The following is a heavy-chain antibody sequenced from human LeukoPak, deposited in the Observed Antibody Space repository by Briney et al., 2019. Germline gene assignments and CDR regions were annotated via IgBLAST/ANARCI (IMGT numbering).Heavy chain of an antibody. CDR1: GGSISSSPSY. Sequence: SETLSLTCTVSGGSISSSPSYWGWIRQAPGKGLEWIGNIYYSGSTFYNPSLKSRVTISVGTSKNQFSLKLSSVTAADTAVYYCARVGVLNWFDPWGQGTPVTVSS. D-gene: IGHD1-26*01. CDR3: ARVGVLNWFDP. V-gene: IGHV4-39*01. CDR2: IYYSGST. J-gene: IGHJ5*02.